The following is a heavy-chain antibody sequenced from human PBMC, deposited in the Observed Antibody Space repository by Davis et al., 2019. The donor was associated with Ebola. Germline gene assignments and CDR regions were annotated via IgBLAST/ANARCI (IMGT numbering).Heavy chain of an antibody. V-gene: IGHV3-11*01. CDR3: ARDHSHNDYGDYQPSYWHFDL. CDR1: EFTFSDYY. J-gene: IGHJ2*01. Sequence: SLKISCAASEFTFSDYYMSWIRQAPGKVLEWLSYISSSGDSKDYGDSVKGRFTTSRDNAKKSLFPQMNSLRVEDTAVYFCARDHSHNDYGDYQPSYWHFDLWGRGTLVTVSS. CDR2: ISSSGDSK. D-gene: IGHD4-17*01.